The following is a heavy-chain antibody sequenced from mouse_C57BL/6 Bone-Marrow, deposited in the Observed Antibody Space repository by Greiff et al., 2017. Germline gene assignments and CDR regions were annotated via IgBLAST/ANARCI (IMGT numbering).Heavy chain of an antibody. CDR3: ARYERFAY. CDR2: LNPSNGGP. Sequence: QVQLQQPGTELVQPGASVKLSCKASGYTFTSYWMHWVKQRPGQGLEWIGNLNPSNGGPNYNDTIKSKATLTVDKSSSTAYMQLSSLESEDSAVYYCARYERFAYWGQGTLVTVSA. CDR1: GYTFTSYW. V-gene: IGHV1-53*01. D-gene: IGHD2-3*01. J-gene: IGHJ3*01.